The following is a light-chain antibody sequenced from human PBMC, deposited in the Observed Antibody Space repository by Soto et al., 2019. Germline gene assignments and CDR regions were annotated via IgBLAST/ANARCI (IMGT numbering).Light chain of an antibody. V-gene: IGLV2-14*01. CDR2: EVT. J-gene: IGLJ3*02. CDR1: SSDLGGYKY. Sequence: QSALTQPASVSGSPGQSITISCTGTSSDLGGYKYVSWYQHHPGKAPKLIIYEVTNRPSGVSSRFSGSKSGNTPSLTISGLQAEDEADYYCSTYTSTKTWVFGGGTKLTVL. CDR3: STYTSTKTWV.